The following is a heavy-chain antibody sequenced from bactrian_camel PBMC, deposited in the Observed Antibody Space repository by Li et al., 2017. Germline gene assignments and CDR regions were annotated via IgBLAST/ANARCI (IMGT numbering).Heavy chain of an antibody. Sequence: QVQLVESGGGSVQPGGSLSLSCVVSGNDWRGNCMGWFRQTPGKEREGVAGISRRGNVGYYADSVQGRFTGSQDNAKTTVYLQMNSLKPEDTAMYYCAADRSVCALVRTGHGGPDKYWGQGTQVTVS. J-gene: IGHJ4*01. D-gene: IGHD7*01. CDR3: AADRSVCALVRTGHGGPDKY. CDR2: ISRRGNVG. CDR1: GNDWRGNC. V-gene: IGHV3S53*01.